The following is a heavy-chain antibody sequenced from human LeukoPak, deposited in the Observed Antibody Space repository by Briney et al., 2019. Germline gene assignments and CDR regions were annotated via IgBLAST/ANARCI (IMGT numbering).Heavy chain of an antibody. Sequence: PGGSLRLSCATSGFTFSSYWMSWVRQAPGKGLEWVSSIGTDGYSYTAVSVKGRFTISRDNAKSTLYLQMDSLTVEDTALYYCARGTIGGNPASAYWGQGTLVTVSS. V-gene: IGHV3-21*06. CDR2: IGTDGYS. CDR3: ARGTIGGNPASAY. CDR1: GFTFSSYW. D-gene: IGHD4-23*01. J-gene: IGHJ4*02.